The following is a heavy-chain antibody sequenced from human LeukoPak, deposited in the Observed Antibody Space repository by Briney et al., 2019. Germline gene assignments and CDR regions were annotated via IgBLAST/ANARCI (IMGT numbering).Heavy chain of an antibody. CDR1: GFTFSNAW. Sequence: GGSLRLSCAASGFTFSNAWMSWVRQAPGKGLEWVGRIKSKTDGGTTDYAAPVKGRFTISRDDSKNTPYLQMNSLKTEDTAVYYCTTGYRVYRYFDLWGRGTLVTVSS. CDR3: TTGYRVYRYFDL. V-gene: IGHV3-15*01. J-gene: IGHJ2*01. D-gene: IGHD2-8*01. CDR2: IKSKTDGGTT.